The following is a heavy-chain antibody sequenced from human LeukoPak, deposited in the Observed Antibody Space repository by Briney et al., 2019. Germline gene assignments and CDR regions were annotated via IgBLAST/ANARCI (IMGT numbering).Heavy chain of an antibody. CDR2: INTNTGNP. D-gene: IGHD2-2*01. V-gene: IGHV7-4-1*02. Sequence: ASVKVSCKASGYIFTTSFMHWVRQAPGQGLEWMGWINTNTGNPTYAQGFTGRFVFSLDTSVNTAYLQISSLKAEDTAIYYCARVQGYCSTTSCYPHYWGQGTLVTVSS. J-gene: IGHJ4*02. CDR3: ARVQGYCSTTSCYPHY. CDR1: GYIFTTSF.